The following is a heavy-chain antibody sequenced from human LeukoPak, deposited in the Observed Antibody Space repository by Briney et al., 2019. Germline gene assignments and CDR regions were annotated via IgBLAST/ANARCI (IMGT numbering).Heavy chain of an antibody. CDR2: IYYSGST. D-gene: IGHD3-10*01. CDR1: GGSISSGGYY. V-gene: IGHV4-31*03. CDR3: ARVMDDVLLWFGELLRGFRFDP. J-gene: IGHJ5*02. Sequence: PSETLSLTCTVSGGSISSGGYYWSWIRQHPGKGLEWIGYIYYSGSTYYNPSHKSRVTISVDTSKNQFSLKLSSVTAADTAVYYCARVMDDVLLWFGELLRGFRFDPWGQGTLVTVSS.